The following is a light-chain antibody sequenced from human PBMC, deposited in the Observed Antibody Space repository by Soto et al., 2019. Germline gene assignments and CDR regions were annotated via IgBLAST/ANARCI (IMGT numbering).Light chain of an antibody. V-gene: IGKV1-12*01. CDR3: QQAASFPIT. J-gene: IGKJ5*01. CDR2: TAS. Sequence: DSERAHSPSWVCPCVGGRVTRTCQASQGVSTWLAWYQQKPGKAPNLLIYTASSLQSGVPSRFSGSGSGTDFTLTINGLQPEDFATYYCQQAASFPITFGQGTRLEIK. CDR1: QGVSTW.